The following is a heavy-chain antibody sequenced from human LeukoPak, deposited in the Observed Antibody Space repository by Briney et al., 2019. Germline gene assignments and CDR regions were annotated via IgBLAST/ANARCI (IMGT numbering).Heavy chain of an antibody. CDR3: ARVYYSSSYDYWYFDL. J-gene: IGHJ2*01. D-gene: IGHD6-13*01. CDR2: IYYTGST. CDR1: GGSIRSYY. Sequence: PSETLSLTCTVSGGSIRSYYWSWIRQPPGKGLEWIGYIYYTGSTNYNPSLKSRVTISVDTSKIQFSLKLSSVTAADTAVYYCARVYYSSSYDYWYFDLWGRGTLVTVSS. V-gene: IGHV4-59*01.